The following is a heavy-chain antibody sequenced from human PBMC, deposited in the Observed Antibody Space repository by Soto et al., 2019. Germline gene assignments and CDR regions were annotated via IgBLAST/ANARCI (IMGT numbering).Heavy chain of an antibody. J-gene: IGHJ4*02. V-gene: IGHV4-61*01. CDR1: GGSVSSGSYY. D-gene: IGHD4-17*01. CDR3: ARCGPGDYPFDY. CDR2: IYYSGST. Sequence: SETLSLTCTVSGGSVSSGSYYWSWIRQPPGKGLEWIGYIYYSGSTNYNPSLKSRVTISVDTSKNQFSLKLSSVTAADTAVYYCARCGPGDYPFDYWGQGTLVTVSS.